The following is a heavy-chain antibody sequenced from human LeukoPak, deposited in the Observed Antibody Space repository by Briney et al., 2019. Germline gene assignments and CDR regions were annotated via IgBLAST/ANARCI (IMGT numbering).Heavy chain of an antibody. J-gene: IGHJ3*02. CDR3: ARGLGRQWPSAFDI. CDR1: GFPFSSYA. D-gene: IGHD6-19*01. Sequence: PGRSLRLSCSASGFPFSSYAMHYVRQAPGKGLEWVAVMSYDGTHHYYSDSVKGRFTISRDSSKRTLYLQMNSLRDEDTAVYFCARGLGRQWPSAFDIWGHGTMVTVSS. V-gene: IGHV3-30*01. CDR2: MSYDGTHH.